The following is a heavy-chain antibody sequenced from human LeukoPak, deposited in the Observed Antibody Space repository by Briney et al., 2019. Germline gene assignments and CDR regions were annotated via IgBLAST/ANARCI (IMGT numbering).Heavy chain of an antibody. V-gene: IGHV3-30-3*01. CDR3: ARDPHYDITLDY. D-gene: IGHD3-9*01. Sequence: GGSLRLSCAASGFTVSSYFMNWVRQAPGKGLEWVAVISYDGSNKYYADSVKGRFTISRDNSKNTLYLQMNSLRAEDTAVYYCARDPHYDITLDYWGQGTLVTVSS. CDR2: ISYDGSNK. J-gene: IGHJ4*02. CDR1: GFTVSSYF.